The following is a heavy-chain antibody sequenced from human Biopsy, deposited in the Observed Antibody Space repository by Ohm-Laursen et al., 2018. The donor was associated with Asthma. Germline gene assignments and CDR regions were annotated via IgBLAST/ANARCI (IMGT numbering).Heavy chain of an antibody. Sequence: SLRLSCADSRFTYDMHWVRQAPGKGLEWVAVISYDGSSIYYADSVKGRFTISRDNSKNTLSLQMNSLTAEDTAVYYCAREGVTGTHIEDWGQGTLVTVSS. CDR1: RFTYD. J-gene: IGHJ4*02. V-gene: IGHV3-30-3*01. D-gene: IGHD2-21*02. CDR3: AREGVTGTHIED. CDR2: ISYDGSSI.